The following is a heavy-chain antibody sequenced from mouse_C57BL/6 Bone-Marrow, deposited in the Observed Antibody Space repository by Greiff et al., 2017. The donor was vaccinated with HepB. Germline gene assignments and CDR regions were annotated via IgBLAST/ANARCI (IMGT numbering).Heavy chain of an antibody. CDR1: GYTFTDYY. V-gene: IGHV1-26*01. Sequence: VQLQQSGPELVKPGASVKISCKASGYTFTDYYMNWVKQSHGKSLEWIGDINPNNGGTSYNQKFKGKATLTVDKSSSTAYMELRSLTSEDSAVYYCARSDDYDSFYAMDYWGQGTSVTVSS. CDR3: ARSDDYDSFYAMDY. D-gene: IGHD2-4*01. CDR2: INPNNGGT. J-gene: IGHJ4*01.